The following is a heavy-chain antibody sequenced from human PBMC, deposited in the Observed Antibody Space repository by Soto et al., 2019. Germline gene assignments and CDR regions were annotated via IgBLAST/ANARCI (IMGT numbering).Heavy chain of an antibody. V-gene: IGHV2-5*01. Sequence: SGPTLVNPTQTLTLTCTFSGFSLSNSGVGVGWIRQPPGTALEWLALIDWNDDKRYSPSLKSRLNITKDTSKNQVVLTMTNMDPVDTATYYCAHRDYGRDSSGRYNWFDPWGQGTLVTVSS. D-gene: IGHD6-19*01. CDR1: GFSLSNSGVG. J-gene: IGHJ5*02. CDR2: IDWNDDK. CDR3: AHRDYGRDSSGRYNWFDP.